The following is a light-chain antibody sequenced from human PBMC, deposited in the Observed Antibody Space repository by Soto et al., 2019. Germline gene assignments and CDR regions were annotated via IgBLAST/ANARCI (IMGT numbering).Light chain of an antibody. CDR3: QHYYTDPPWT. V-gene: IGKV4-1*01. J-gene: IGKJ1*01. CDR2: WAS. Sequence: DIVMTQSPDSLAVSLGERATINCKSSQSVFYSSNNKNYLAWFQQKAGQAPKLLIYWASTRESGVPDRFSGSGSVTDFTLTISSLQAEDVAVYYCQHYYTDPPWTFGQGTKVEIK. CDR1: QSVFYSSNNKNY.